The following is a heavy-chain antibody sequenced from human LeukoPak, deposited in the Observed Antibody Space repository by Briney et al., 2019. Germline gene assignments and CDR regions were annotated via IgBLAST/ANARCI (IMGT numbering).Heavy chain of an antibody. CDR2: ISWNSGSI. CDR1: GFTFDDYA. CDR3: ARLLSGWYLADY. J-gene: IGHJ4*02. Sequence: PGRSLRLSCAASGFTFDDYAMHWVRQAPGKGLEWVSGISWNSGSIGYADSVKGRFTISRDNAKSSLYLQMNSLRAEDTAIYYCARLLSGWYLADYWGQGTLVTVSS. D-gene: IGHD6-19*01. V-gene: IGHV3-9*01.